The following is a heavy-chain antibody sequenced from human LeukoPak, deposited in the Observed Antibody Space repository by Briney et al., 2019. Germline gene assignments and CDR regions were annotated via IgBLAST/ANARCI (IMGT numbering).Heavy chain of an antibody. CDR1: GFTFSSYV. J-gene: IGHJ4*02. V-gene: IGHV3-15*01. D-gene: IGHD3-22*01. CDR2: IKSKTDGGTT. Sequence: PGGSLRLSCAASGFTFSSYVMHWVRQAPGKGLEWVGRIKSKTDGGTTDYAAPVQGRFTISRDDSKNTLFLQMNSLKTEDTAVYYCTTDSLGLYYYDSSRYCFDYWGQGTLRILSS. CDR3: TTDSLGLYYYDSSRYCFDY.